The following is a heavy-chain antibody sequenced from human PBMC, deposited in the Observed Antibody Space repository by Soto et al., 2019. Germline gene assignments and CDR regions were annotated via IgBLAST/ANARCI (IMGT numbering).Heavy chain of an antibody. CDR1: GFTFSSYA. Sequence: PGGSLRLSCAASGFTFSSYAMSWVRQAPGKGLEWVSAISGSGGSTYYADSVKGRFTISRDNSKNTLYLQMNSLRAEDTAVYYCATGITMIVVVITKAPYYFDYWGQGTLVTVSS. V-gene: IGHV3-23*01. CDR2: ISGSGGST. CDR3: ATGITMIVVVITKAPYYFDY. J-gene: IGHJ4*02. D-gene: IGHD3-22*01.